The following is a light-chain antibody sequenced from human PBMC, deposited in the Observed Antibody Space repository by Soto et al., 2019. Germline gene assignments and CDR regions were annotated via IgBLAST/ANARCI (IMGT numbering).Light chain of an antibody. V-gene: IGKV1-39*01. Sequence: IQRTQSPSILSASVGDRVSSACRASQSISSWLAWYQQKPGKAPKLLIYAASSLQSGVPSRFSGSGSGTDFTLTISSLQPEDFATYYCQQSYSPPIPFGQGTRLEIK. CDR1: QSISSW. CDR3: QQSYSPPIP. CDR2: AAS. J-gene: IGKJ5*01.